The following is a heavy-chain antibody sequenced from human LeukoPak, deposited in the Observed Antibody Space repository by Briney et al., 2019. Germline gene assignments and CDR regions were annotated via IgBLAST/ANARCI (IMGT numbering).Heavy chain of an antibody. J-gene: IGHJ4*02. V-gene: IGHV4-4*07. Sequence: SETLSLTCTVSGDSMGRYYWSFIRQPAGKGLEWIGRIHTSGTTWYNASLKSRVTISVDTSKNQFPLKLSSVTAADTAVYYCARHVQGAAHRGLDYWGQGTLVTVSS. D-gene: IGHD3-10*02. CDR2: IHTSGTT. CDR1: GDSMGRYY. CDR3: ARHVQGAAHRGLDY.